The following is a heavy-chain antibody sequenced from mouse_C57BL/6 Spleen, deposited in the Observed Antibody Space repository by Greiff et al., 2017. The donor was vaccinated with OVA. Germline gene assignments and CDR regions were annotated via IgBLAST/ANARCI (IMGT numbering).Heavy chain of an antibody. CDR2: IPPNSGST. J-gene: IGHJ4*01. Sequence: QVQLQQPGAELVKPGASVKLSCKASGYTFTSYWMHWVKQRPGQGPEWIGMIPPNSGSTNYNEKFKSKATLTVDKSSSTAYMQLSSLTSEDSAVYYCARSLYYGSSPYAMDYWGQGTSVTVSS. D-gene: IGHD1-1*01. CDR1: GYTFTSYW. V-gene: IGHV1-64*01. CDR3: ARSLYYGSSPYAMDY.